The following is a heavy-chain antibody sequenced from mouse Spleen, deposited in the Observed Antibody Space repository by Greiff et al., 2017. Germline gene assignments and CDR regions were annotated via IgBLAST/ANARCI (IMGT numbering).Heavy chain of an antibody. CDR3: ARSDLALAY. CDR2: IDPANGNT. V-gene: IGHV14-3*02. J-gene: IGHJ3*01. CDR1: GFNIKDTY. Sequence: EVQRVESGAELVKPGASVKLSCTASGFNIKDTYMHWVKQRPEQGLEWIGRIDPANGNTKYDPKFQGKATITADTSSNTAYLQLSSLTSEDTAVYYCARSDLALAYWGQGTLVTVSA.